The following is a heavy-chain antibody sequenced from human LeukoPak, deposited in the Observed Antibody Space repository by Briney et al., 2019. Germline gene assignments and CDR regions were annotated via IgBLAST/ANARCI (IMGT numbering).Heavy chain of an antibody. J-gene: IGHJ4*02. CDR3: ARVTGSIDY. CDR2: MNPKSGNT. D-gene: IGHD1-26*01. Sequence: ASVKVSCKASGYTFTSYDINWVRQATGQGLEWMGWMNPKSGNTGFAQKFQGRVTMTRDTSISTAYMELGSLRPEDTAVYYCARVTGSIDYWGQGTLVTVPS. V-gene: IGHV1-8*01. CDR1: GYTFTSYD.